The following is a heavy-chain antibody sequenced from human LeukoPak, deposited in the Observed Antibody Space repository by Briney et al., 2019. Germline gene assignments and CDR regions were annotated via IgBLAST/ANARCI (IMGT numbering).Heavy chain of an antibody. D-gene: IGHD3-22*01. V-gene: IGHV1-18*01. J-gene: IGHJ5*01. CDR2: ISPYNGNT. CDR3: ARDGFYYESSGPNWFDS. Sequence: ASVKVSCKASGYSFIGYGISWLRQAPGQGLEWMGWISPYNGNTKYAEKLQARVTMTTDPPTRMAYMELRSLRSDDTAVYYCARDGFYYESSGPNWFDSWGQGTLVTVSS. CDR1: GYSFIGYG.